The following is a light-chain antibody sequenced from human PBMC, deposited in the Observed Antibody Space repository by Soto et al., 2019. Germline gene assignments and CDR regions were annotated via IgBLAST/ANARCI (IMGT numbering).Light chain of an antibody. J-gene: IGKJ4*01. CDR3: QQYGSFTLT. CDR1: QSVTSSY. Sequence: ELVLTQSPGTLSLSPGERATLSCWAIQSVTSSYLAWYQQKPGQAPRPLIYGASSRATGIPDRFSGSGSGTCFTRIISRLEPEDFAVYYFQQYGSFTLTFGGGTKVEIK. V-gene: IGKV3-20*01. CDR2: GAS.